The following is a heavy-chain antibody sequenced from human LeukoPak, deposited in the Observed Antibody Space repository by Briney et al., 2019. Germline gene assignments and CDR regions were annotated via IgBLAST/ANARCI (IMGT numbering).Heavy chain of an antibody. CDR1: GGSISGSSYY. Sequence: SETLSLTCTVSGGSISGSSYYWGWVRQPPGKGLEWIGYIYYSGSTYYNPSLKSRVTISVDTSKNQFSLKLSSVTAADTAVYYCARGELVLQFLEWFTPFDPWGQGTLVTVSS. CDR2: IYYSGST. CDR3: ARGELVLQFLEWFTPFDP. D-gene: IGHD3-3*01. V-gene: IGHV4-39*01. J-gene: IGHJ5*02.